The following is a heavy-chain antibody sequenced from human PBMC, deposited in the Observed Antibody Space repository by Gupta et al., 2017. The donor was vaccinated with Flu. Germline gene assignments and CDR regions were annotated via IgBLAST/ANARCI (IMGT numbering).Heavy chain of an antibody. D-gene: IGHD3-10*01. J-gene: IGHJ4*02. CDR2: IGCSGGAS. Sequence: DVQLLESGGGLVQPGGSLRLSCTASGLSFSTSAMTWVRQAPGREPEWVATIGCSGGASFYADSVKGRFIISRDNSKNTVSLDMSDLRVDDTALYYCGKVTHMTMVVVENWGQGTQVIVSS. V-gene: IGHV3-23*01. CDR3: GKVTHMTMVVVEN. CDR1: GLSFSTSA.